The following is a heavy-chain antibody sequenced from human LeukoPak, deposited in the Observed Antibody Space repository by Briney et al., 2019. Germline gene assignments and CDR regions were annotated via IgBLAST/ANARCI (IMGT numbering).Heavy chain of an antibody. CDR2: INAGNGNT. J-gene: IGHJ5*02. CDR1: GYTFTSYA. V-gene: IGHV1-3*01. Sequence: WASVKVSCKASGYTFTSYAMHWVRQAPGQRLEWMGWINAGNGNTKYSQKFQGRVTITRDTSASTAYMELSSLRSEDTAVYYCARATIFGVVIIYSSWFDPWGQGTLVTVSS. CDR3: ARATIFGVVIIYSSWFDP. D-gene: IGHD3-3*01.